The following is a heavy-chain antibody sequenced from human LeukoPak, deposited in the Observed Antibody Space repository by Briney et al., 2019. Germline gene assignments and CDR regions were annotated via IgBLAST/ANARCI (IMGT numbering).Heavy chain of an antibody. D-gene: IGHD2-2*01. Sequence: PGGSLRLSCAASGFIVSSRYMSWVRQAPGKGLEWVSAIYSGVGANYADSVKGRFTISRDNSRNTLYLQMNSLRAEDTAVYYCAKAKTSSYWYFDLWGRGTLVTVSS. V-gene: IGHV3-53*01. CDR2: IYSGVGA. J-gene: IGHJ2*01. CDR1: GFIVSSRY. CDR3: AKAKTSSYWYFDL.